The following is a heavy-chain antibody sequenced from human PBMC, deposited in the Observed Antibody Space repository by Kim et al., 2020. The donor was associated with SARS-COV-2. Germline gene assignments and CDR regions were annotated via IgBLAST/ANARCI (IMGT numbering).Heavy chain of an antibody. Sequence: GGSLRLSYAASGFTFSSYSMNWVRQAPGKGLEWVSSISSSSSYIYYADSVKGRFTISRDNAKNSLYLQMNSLRAEDTAVYYCARDPRDYYDSSGYYWDYYYYYGMDVWGQGTTVTVSS. CDR3: ARDPRDYYDSSGYYWDYYYYYGMDV. CDR1: GFTFSSYS. D-gene: IGHD3-22*01. V-gene: IGHV3-21*01. J-gene: IGHJ6*02. CDR2: ISSSSSYI.